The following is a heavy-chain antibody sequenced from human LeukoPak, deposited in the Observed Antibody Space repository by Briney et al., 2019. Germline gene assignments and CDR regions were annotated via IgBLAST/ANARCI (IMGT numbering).Heavy chain of an antibody. Sequence: APVKVSCKVSGYTLTELSMHWVRQARGTGLEWMGGFDPEDGETIYAQKFQGRVTMTEDTSTDTAYMELSSLRSEDTAVYYCATLNYDILTGYLYYFDYWGQGTLVTVSS. CDR2: FDPEDGET. D-gene: IGHD3-9*01. CDR3: ATLNYDILTGYLYYFDY. V-gene: IGHV1-24*01. CDR1: GYTLTELS. J-gene: IGHJ4*02.